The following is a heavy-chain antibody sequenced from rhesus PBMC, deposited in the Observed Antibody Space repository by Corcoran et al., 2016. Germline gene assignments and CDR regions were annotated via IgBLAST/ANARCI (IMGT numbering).Heavy chain of an antibody. V-gene: IGHV3S5*01. CDR2: ISNGGGST. CDR1: GFTFSSYG. D-gene: IGHD3-34*01. Sequence: EVQLVESAGGLVQPGGSLRLSCAASGFTFSSYGMSWVRLAPGKGLERVSYISNGGGSTYSADSVKGRFTISRENSKNTIYLQMNSLRAEDTAVYYCAKDFIWGDYSFDYWGQGVLVTVSS. J-gene: IGHJ4*01. CDR3: AKDFIWGDYSFDY.